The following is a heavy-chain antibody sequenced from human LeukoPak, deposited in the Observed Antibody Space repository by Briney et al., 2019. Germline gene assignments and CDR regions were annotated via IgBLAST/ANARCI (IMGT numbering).Heavy chain of an antibody. CDR2: IYYTERT. CDR1: GGSISSYY. D-gene: IGHD1-26*01. J-gene: IGHJ4*02. CDR3: ARDRGAS. Sequence: PSETLSLTCTVSGGSISSYYWSWIRRPPGKGLEWVGYIYYTERTSYNPSLKSRVTMSIDTSKNQFSLKLSSVIAADTAVYYCARDRGASWGQGILVTVSS. V-gene: IGHV4-59*01.